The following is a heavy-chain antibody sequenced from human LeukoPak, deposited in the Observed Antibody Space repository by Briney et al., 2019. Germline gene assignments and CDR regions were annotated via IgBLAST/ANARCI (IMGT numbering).Heavy chain of an antibody. CDR2: INPDGSSI. D-gene: IGHD6-19*01. CDR3: VRDRGSGWTDIDY. CDR1: GFTFSNYW. Sequence: GGSLRLSCAASGFTFSNYWMHWVRQPPGKELVWVSRINPDGSSITYVDSVKGRFSVSRDNAKNTLHLQMNSLRAEDTAVYYCVRDRGSGWTDIDYWGQGSLVTVSS. J-gene: IGHJ4*02. V-gene: IGHV3-74*01.